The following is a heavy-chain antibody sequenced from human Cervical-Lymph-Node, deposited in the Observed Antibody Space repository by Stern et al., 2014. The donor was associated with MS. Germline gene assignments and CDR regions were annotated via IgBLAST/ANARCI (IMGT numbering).Heavy chain of an antibody. CDR2: ICPSGGGA. J-gene: IGHJ5*02. Sequence: VQLVQSGAEVKKPGASAQISCQASGDTPTSYYIHWVRQAPGQGLEWMGLICPSGGGATTSHRFQGKITMTRDTSTPTVFVEMTGLRSDDTAMYYYTSVDIGWNDGFGPWGQGTLVTVSS. CDR3: TSVDIGWNDGFGP. V-gene: IGHV1-46*01. D-gene: IGHD1-1*01. CDR1: GDTPTSYY.